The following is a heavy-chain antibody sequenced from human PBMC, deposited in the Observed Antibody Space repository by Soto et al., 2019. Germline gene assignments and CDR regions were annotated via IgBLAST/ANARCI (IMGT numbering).Heavy chain of an antibody. D-gene: IGHD3-16*01. CDR2: INPNSGGT. CDR3: ARDFRLAARRGYYYYGMDV. J-gene: IGHJ6*02. CDR1: GYTFTGYY. V-gene: IGHV1-2*04. Sequence: GXSVRDACKASGYTFTGYYMHWGRQAPGQGLEWMGWINPNSGGTNYAQKFQGWVTMTRDTSISTAYMELSRLSSDDTAVYYCARDFRLAARRGYYYYGMDVWGQGTTVTVSS.